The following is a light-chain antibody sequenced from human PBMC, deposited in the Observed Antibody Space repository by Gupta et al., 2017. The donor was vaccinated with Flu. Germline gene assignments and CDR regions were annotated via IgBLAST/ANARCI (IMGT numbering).Light chain of an antibody. V-gene: IGKV1-12*01. J-gene: IGKJ1*01. CDR2: AAS. CDR1: QGISAW. Sequence: PSSVSSSVGDTVTITCRASQGISAWLAWYQQKPGKAPKLLMSAASSLESGGPTRFSGSGSGTDFTLTISRLQPEDFATYYCQRTDNFPWTFGQGTKVEIK. CDR3: QRTDNFPWT.